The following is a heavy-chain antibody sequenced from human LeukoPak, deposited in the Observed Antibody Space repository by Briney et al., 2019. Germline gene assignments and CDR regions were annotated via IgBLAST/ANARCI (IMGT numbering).Heavy chain of an antibody. CDR1: GFTVSSNY. V-gene: IGHV3-49*04. CDR2: IRSKAYGGTT. CDR3: TRDDNWNYRGPFDY. J-gene: IGHJ4*02. Sequence: GGSLRLSCAASGFTVSSNYMSWVRQAPGKGLEWVGFIRSKAYGGTTEYAASVKGRFTISRDDSKSIAYLQMNSLKTEDTAVYYCTRDDNWNYRGPFDYWGQGTLVTVSS. D-gene: IGHD1-7*01.